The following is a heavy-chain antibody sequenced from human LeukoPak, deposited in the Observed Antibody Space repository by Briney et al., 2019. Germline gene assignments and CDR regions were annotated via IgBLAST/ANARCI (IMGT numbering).Heavy chain of an antibody. Sequence: GGSLRLFCAASGLNFVDYAMHWVRQVPGKGLEWVSGISYNSGTIVYADSVKGRFTISRDNAKNSLYLQMNSLRAEDTAVYYCAELGITMIGGVWGKGTTVTISS. CDR3: AELGITMIGGV. CDR1: GLNFVDYA. D-gene: IGHD3-10*02. CDR2: ISYNSGTI. J-gene: IGHJ6*04. V-gene: IGHV3-9*01.